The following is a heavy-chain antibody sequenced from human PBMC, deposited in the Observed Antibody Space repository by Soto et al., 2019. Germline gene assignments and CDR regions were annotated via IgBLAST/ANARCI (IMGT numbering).Heavy chain of an antibody. CDR1: GFTFSDYG. CDR2: VSYDGSYK. Sequence: QVQLVESGGGVAQPGRSLRLSCAVSGFTFSDYGMHWVRQAPGKGLEWVAVVSYDGSYKYYADSVKGRFTVSRDLSGNTLFLQMNSLRHEDTAVYFCAKEMYPRTVLDSSSPWGDYWGQGTLVAVSS. CDR3: AKEMYPRTVLDSSSPWGDY. V-gene: IGHV3-30*18. D-gene: IGHD6-6*01. J-gene: IGHJ4*02.